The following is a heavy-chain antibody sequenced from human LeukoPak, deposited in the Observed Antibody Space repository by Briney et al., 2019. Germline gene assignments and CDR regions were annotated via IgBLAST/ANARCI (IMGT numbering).Heavy chain of an antibody. CDR3: ARIRPNTSTWYFDY. V-gene: IGHV4-59*01. Sequence: PSQTLSLTCTVSGGSISNYYWTWLRQPPGRGLEWIGYIYYSGSTYYNPSLKSRVTISVDTSKNQLSLKVTSVTAADTAVYYCARIRPNTSTWYFDYWGQGTLVTVSS. D-gene: IGHD2-2*01. CDR2: IYYSGST. CDR1: GGSISNYY. J-gene: IGHJ4*02.